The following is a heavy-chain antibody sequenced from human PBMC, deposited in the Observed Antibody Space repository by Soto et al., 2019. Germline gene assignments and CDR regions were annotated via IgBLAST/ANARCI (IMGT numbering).Heavy chain of an antibody. CDR3: AGVERVSGSSPFGY. CDR1: GYTFTSYY. CDR2: INPTRATT. J-gene: IGHJ4*02. D-gene: IGHD6-6*01. Sequence: QVQLVQSGAEVKKPGASVKVSCKASGYTFTSYYMHWVRQAPGQGLEWMGIINPTRATTSYAQKFQGRDTIARDKSTSTVYMELSRLRSEDTAVYYCAGVERVSGSSPFGYLGQGSLVTVSS. V-gene: IGHV1-46*01.